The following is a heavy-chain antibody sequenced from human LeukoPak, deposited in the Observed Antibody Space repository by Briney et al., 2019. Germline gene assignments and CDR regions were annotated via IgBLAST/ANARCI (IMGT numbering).Heavy chain of an antibody. CDR1: GGSISSSSYY. Sequence: PSETLSLTCTVSGGSISSSSYYWGWIRQPPGKGLEWIGSISYSGSTYYNPSLKSRVTISVDTSKNQFSLKLSSVTAADTAVYYCARRSGIAVAGAFDYWGQGTLVTVSS. CDR2: ISYSGST. V-gene: IGHV4-39*07. D-gene: IGHD6-19*01. J-gene: IGHJ4*02. CDR3: ARRSGIAVAGAFDY.